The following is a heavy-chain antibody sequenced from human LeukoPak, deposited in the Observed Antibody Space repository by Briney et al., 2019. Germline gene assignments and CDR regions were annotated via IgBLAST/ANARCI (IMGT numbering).Heavy chain of an antibody. Sequence: KSSETLSLTCAVYGGSFSGYYWSWIRQPPGKGLEWIGEINHSGSTNYNPSLKSRVTISVDTSKNQFSLKLSSMTAADTAVYYCARRTRIAAAGRPFDPWGQGTLVTVSS. CDR3: ARRTRIAAAGRPFDP. J-gene: IGHJ5*02. CDR1: GGSFSGYY. V-gene: IGHV4-34*01. CDR2: INHSGST. D-gene: IGHD6-13*01.